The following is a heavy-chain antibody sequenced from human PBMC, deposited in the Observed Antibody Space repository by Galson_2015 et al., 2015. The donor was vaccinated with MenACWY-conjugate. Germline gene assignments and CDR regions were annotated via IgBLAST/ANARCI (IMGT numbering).Heavy chain of an antibody. CDR1: GYSFTTYW. Sequence: QSGAEVKKPGESLKISCKTTGYSFTTYWIAWVRQMPGTGLEWMGLISPGDSNTRYSPSFQGQVTISADKSISTAYLQWSSLKASDTAMYYGARHPPGGRGRDVWGQGTTVTASS. J-gene: IGHJ6*02. V-gene: IGHV5-51*01. D-gene: IGHD1-26*01. CDR2: ISPGDSNT. CDR3: ARHPPGGRGRDV.